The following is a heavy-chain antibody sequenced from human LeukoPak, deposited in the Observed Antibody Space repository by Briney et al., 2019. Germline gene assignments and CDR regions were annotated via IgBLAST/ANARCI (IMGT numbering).Heavy chain of an antibody. V-gene: IGHV3-30*02. CDR1: GFTFSVYR. D-gene: IGHD2-15*01. CDR2: IRYDGSNK. Sequence: GGSLRLSCAASGFTFSVYRMNWVRQAPGKGLEWVAFIRYDGSNKYYADSVKGRFTISRDNSKNTLYLQMNSLRAEDTAVYYCARDAYCSGGSCYSYTGDAFDIWGQGTMVTVSS. CDR3: ARDAYCSGGSCYSYTGDAFDI. J-gene: IGHJ3*02.